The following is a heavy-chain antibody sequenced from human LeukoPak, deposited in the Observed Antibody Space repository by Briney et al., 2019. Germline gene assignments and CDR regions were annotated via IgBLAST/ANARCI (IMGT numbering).Heavy chain of an antibody. D-gene: IGHD6-13*01. V-gene: IGHV3-30*04. Sequence: PGRSLRLSCAASGFTFSSYAMHWVRQAPGKGLEWVAVISYDGSNKYYADSVKGRFTISRDNSKNTLYLQMNSLRAEDTAVYYCAKALAAAVDYWGQGTLVTVSS. CDR1: GFTFSSYA. J-gene: IGHJ4*02. CDR3: AKALAAAVDY. CDR2: ISYDGSNK.